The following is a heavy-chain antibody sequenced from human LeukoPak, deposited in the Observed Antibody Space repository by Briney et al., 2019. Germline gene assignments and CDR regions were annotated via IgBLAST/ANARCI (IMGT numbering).Heavy chain of an antibody. CDR3: ARAMAVPANNDY. CDR1: GFTFSSYT. CDR2: ISSSSSDI. J-gene: IGHJ4*02. D-gene: IGHD5-24*01. V-gene: IGHV3-21*01. Sequence: IPGGSLRLSCAASGFTFSSYTMNWVRQAPGKGLDWVSSISSSSSDIYYADSVKGRFTIFRDNAKNSVYLQMNSLRAEDTAVYYCARAMAVPANNDYWGQGTLVTVSS.